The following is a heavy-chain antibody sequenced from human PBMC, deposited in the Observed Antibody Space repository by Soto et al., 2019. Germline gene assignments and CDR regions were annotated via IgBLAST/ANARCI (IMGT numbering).Heavy chain of an antibody. Sequence: VASVKVSCKASGYTFTSYGISWVRQAPGQGLEWMGWISAYNGNTNYAQKLQGRVTMTTDTSTSTAYMELRSLRSDDTAVYYCARDRGQLGYCSGGSCPTGIWGQGTTVTFSS. CDR1: GYTFTSYG. D-gene: IGHD2-15*01. CDR2: ISAYNGNT. J-gene: IGHJ3*02. V-gene: IGHV1-18*04. CDR3: ARDRGQLGYCSGGSCPTGI.